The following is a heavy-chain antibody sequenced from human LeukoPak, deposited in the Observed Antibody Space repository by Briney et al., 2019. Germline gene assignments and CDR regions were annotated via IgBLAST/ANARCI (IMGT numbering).Heavy chain of an antibody. CDR3: ARRGNDRGAFDI. D-gene: IGHD1-1*01. CDR2: IYYSGST. J-gene: IGHJ3*02. V-gene: IGHV4-59*08. CDR1: GGSISSYY. Sequence: SETLSLTCTVSGGSISSYYWSWIRQPPGKGLEWIGYIYYSGSTNYNPSLKSRVTISVDTSKNQFSLKLSSVTAADTAVYYCARRGNDRGAFDIWGQGTMVTVSS.